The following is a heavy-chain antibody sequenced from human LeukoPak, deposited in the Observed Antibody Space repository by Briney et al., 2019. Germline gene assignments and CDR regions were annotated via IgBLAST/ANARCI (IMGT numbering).Heavy chain of an antibody. D-gene: IGHD6-19*01. J-gene: IGHJ4*02. Sequence: PXETLSLTCTVSGGSISSSSYYWGWIRQPPGKGLEWIGSVYYSGSTDYNPSLKSRVTISVDTSKNQFSLKLSSVTAADTAVYYCAKNSGSGRYVYFDYWGQGTLVTVSS. V-gene: IGHV4-39*01. CDR2: VYYSGST. CDR1: GGSISSSSYY. CDR3: AKNSGSGRYVYFDY.